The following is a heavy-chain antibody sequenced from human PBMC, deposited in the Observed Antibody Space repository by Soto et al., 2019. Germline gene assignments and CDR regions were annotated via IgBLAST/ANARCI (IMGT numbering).Heavy chain of an antibody. CDR2: IYYSGST. Sequence: QVQLQESGPGLVKPSQTLSLTCTVSGGSISSGGYYWSWIRQHPGKGLEWIGYIYYSGSTYYNPSLKSRVTISVDTSKNQFSLKLSSVTAADTAVYYCARGWIGGPSGYYTRVYFDYWGQGTLVTVSS. J-gene: IGHJ4*02. V-gene: IGHV4-31*03. CDR3: ARGWIGGPSGYYTRVYFDY. D-gene: IGHD3-3*01. CDR1: GGSISSGGYY.